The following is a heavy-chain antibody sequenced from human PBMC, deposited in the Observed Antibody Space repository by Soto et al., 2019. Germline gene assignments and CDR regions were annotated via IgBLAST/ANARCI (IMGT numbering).Heavy chain of an antibody. V-gene: IGHV1-69*06. Sequence: SVKVSCKASGGTFSSYAISWVRQAPGQGLEWMGGIIPIFGTANYAQKFQGRVTITADKSTSTAYMELSSLRSEDTAVYYCARAGGLLLPPPYYFDYRGHVPMVTVSS. CDR3: ARAGGLLLPPPYYFDY. D-gene: IGHD1-26*01. CDR1: GGTFSSYA. J-gene: IGHJ4*01. CDR2: IIPIFGTA.